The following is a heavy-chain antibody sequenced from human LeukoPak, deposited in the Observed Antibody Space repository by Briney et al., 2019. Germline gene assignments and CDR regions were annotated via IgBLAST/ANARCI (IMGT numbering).Heavy chain of an antibody. CDR3: ARDRGGSGWYVYYYYMDV. CDR1: GYTFTGYY. Sequence: GASVKVSCKASGYTFTGYYMHWVRQAPGQGLEWMGRIIPIFGTANYAQKFQGRVTITTDESTSTAYMELSSLRSEDTAVYYCARDRGGSGWYVYYYYMDVWGKGTTVTVSS. CDR2: IIPIFGTA. D-gene: IGHD6-19*01. V-gene: IGHV1-69*05. J-gene: IGHJ6*03.